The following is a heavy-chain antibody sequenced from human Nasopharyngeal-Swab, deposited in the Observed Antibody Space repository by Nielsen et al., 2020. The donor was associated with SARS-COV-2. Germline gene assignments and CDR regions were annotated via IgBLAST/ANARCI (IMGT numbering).Heavy chain of an antibody. CDR3: ARSSNVLLWFGETDYYFDY. Sequence: SETLSLTCTVSGGSISSSSYYWVWIRQPPGKGLEWIGSIYYSGSTYYNPSLKSRVTISVETSKIQFSLKLTSVTAADTAVYYCARSSNVLLWFGETDYYFDYWGQGTLVTVSS. J-gene: IGHJ4*02. D-gene: IGHD3-10*01. CDR1: GGSISSSSYY. V-gene: IGHV4-39*01. CDR2: IYYSGST.